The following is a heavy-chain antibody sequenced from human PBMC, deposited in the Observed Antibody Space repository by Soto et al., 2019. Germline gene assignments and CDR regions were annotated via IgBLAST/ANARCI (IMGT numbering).Heavy chain of an antibody. Sequence: QVQLVQSGAEVKKPGSSVKVSCKASGDTFSSYAISWVRQAPGQGLEWMGGIIPIFGTANYAQKFQGRVTSTAAESTRTAYMELSSLRSEDTAVYYCARDGSGYRSTASPMDVWGQGTTVTVSS. CDR3: ARDGSGYRSTASPMDV. J-gene: IGHJ6*02. V-gene: IGHV1-69*01. CDR1: GDTFSSYA. D-gene: IGHD3-22*01. CDR2: IIPIFGTA.